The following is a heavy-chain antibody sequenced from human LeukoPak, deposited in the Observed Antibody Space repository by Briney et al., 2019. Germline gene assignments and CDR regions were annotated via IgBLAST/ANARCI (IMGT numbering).Heavy chain of an antibody. J-gene: IGHJ4*02. Sequence: PGGSLRLSCAASGFTFSSYAKHWVRQAPGKGLEYVSAISSNGGSTYYANSVKGRFTISRDNSKNTLYLQMGSLRAEDMAVYYCARANPYYFDYWGQGTLVTVSS. V-gene: IGHV3-64*01. CDR1: GFTFSSYA. CDR2: ISSNGGST. CDR3: ARANPYYFDY.